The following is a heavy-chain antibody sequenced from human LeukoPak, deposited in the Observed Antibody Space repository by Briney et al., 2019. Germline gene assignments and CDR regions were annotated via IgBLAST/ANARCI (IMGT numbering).Heavy chain of an antibody. D-gene: IGHD4-23*01. V-gene: IGHV3-30-3*02. Sequence: GGSLRLSCAASGFTFSSYAMHWVRQAPGRGLEWVAVISYDGSNKYYADSVKGRFTISRDNSKNTLYLQMNSLRAEDTAVYYCAKPLGPTPDDAFDIWGQGTMVTVSS. CDR3: AKPLGPTPDDAFDI. J-gene: IGHJ3*02. CDR2: ISYDGSNK. CDR1: GFTFSSYA.